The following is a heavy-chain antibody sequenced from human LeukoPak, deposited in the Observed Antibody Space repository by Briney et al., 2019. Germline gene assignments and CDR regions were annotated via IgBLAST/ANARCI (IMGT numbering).Heavy chain of an antibody. CDR3: ARVGRYYDSSGYYYDY. Sequence: ASVKVSCKASGYTFTSDDINWVRQATGQGLEWMGWMNPNSGNTGYAQKFQGRVTMTRNTSISTAYMELSSLRSEDTAVYYCARVGRYYDSSGYYYDYWGQGTLVTVSS. CDR2: MNPNSGNT. D-gene: IGHD3-22*01. J-gene: IGHJ4*02. V-gene: IGHV1-8*01. CDR1: GYTFTSDD.